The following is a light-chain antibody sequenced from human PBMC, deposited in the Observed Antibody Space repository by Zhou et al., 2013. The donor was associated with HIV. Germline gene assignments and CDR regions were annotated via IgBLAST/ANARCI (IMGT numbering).Light chain of an antibody. CDR3: HQSYSDPDT. CDR1: QTIDSY. J-gene: IGKJ5*01. CDR2: ATS. Sequence: DIQMTQSPSSLSASVGDRVTITCRASQTIDSYLNWYQQKPGKAPNLLIYATSSLQSGVPSRFSGSGSGTDFTLTISSLQPEDFATYYCHQSYSDPDTFGQGTRLEFK. V-gene: IGKV1-39*01.